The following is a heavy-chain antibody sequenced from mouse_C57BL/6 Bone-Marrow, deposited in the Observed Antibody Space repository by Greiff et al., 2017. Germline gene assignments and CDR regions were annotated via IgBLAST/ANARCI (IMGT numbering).Heavy chain of an antibody. CDR1: GYTFTSYW. D-gene: IGHD1-1*01. V-gene: IGHV1-69*01. CDR2: IDPSDSYT. Sequence: QVQLQQPGAELVMPGASVKLSCKASGYTFTSYWMHWVKQRPGQGLEWIGEIDPSDSYTNYNQKFKGKSTLTVDKSSSTANMQLSSLTSEDSAIXEGAREGDGSSILWDYWGQGTLVTVSA. CDR3: AREGDGSSILWDY. J-gene: IGHJ3*01.